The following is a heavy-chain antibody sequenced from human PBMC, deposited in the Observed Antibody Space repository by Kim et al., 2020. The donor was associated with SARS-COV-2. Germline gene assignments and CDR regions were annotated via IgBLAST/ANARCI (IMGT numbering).Heavy chain of an antibody. J-gene: IGHJ4*02. Sequence: GGSLRLSCAASGFTFSNAWMSWVRQAPGKGLEWVGRIKSKTDGGTTDYAAPVKGRFTISRDDSKNTLYLQMNSLKTEDTAVYYCTTDLQQDIVVVPAANNLDYWGQGTLVTVSS. D-gene: IGHD2-2*01. CDR2: IKSKTDGGTT. CDR3: TTDLQQDIVVVPAANNLDY. CDR1: GFTFSNAW. V-gene: IGHV3-15*01.